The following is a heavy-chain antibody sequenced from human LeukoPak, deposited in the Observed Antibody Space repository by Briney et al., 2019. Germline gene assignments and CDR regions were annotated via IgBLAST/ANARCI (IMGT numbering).Heavy chain of an antibody. CDR2: IYASGSI. V-gene: IGHV4-4*07. CDR1: GGSISSYY. D-gene: IGHD3-3*01. J-gene: IGHJ4*02. Sequence: SETLSLTCTVSGGSISSYYWSWIRQPAGKGLEWIGRIYASGSINYNPSLKSRVTMSVDTSKNQLSLKLTSVTAADTAVYYCARIRFLEWLRPEYYFDYWGQGTLVTVSS. CDR3: ARIRFLEWLRPEYYFDY.